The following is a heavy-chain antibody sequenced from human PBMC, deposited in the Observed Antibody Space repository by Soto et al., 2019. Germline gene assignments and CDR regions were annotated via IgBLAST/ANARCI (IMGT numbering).Heavy chain of an antibody. CDR2: INHSGST. Sequence: PSEILSLTCAVYGGSFSGYYWSWIRQPPGKGLEWIGEINHSGSTNYNPSLKSRVTISVDTSKNQFSLKLSSVTAADTAVYYCARGVPYYYGSGSSGWFDPWGQGTLVTVSS. CDR3: ARGVPYYYGSGSSGWFDP. D-gene: IGHD3-10*01. V-gene: IGHV4-34*01. CDR1: GGSFSGYY. J-gene: IGHJ5*02.